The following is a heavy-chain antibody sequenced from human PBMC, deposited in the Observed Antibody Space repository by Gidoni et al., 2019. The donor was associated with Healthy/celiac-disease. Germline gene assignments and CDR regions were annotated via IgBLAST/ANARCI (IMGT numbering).Heavy chain of an antibody. CDR1: GGSISSSY. V-gene: IGHV4-4*07. D-gene: IGHD2-2*02. CDR2: IYTSVRT. Sequence: QVQLQESGPGLVTPSETLSLTCTVSGGSISSSYWSWIRQPDGKGLEWIGRIYTSVRTNYNPSLKSRVTMSVDTSKNQFSLKLSSVTAADTAVYYCARVMKYQLLYGAYDAFDIWGQGTMVTVSS. J-gene: IGHJ3*02. CDR3: ARVMKYQLLYGAYDAFDI.